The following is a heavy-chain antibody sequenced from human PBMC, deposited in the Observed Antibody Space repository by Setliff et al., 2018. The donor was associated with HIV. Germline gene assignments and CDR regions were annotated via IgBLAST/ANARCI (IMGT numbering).Heavy chain of an antibody. Sequence: PGGSLRLSCAASGFTFSSYAMNWVRQAPGKGLEWVSVIGGSGGSTYYADSVKGRFTISRDNARNSLYLEMSTLRAEDTALYYCARSRSTRDAFDTWGRGTMVTVSS. CDR1: GFTFSSYA. CDR3: ARSRSTRDAFDT. D-gene: IGHD2-2*01. V-gene: IGHV3-23*01. CDR2: IGGSGGST. J-gene: IGHJ3*02.